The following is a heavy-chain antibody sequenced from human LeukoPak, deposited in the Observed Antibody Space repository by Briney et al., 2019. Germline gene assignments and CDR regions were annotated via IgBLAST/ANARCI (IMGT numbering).Heavy chain of an antibody. CDR1: GFTFSMYS. CDR2: INDRGGYI. J-gene: IGHJ4*02. CDR3: VRERDRGIEVADDFDY. Sequence: GGSLRLSCAASGFTFSMYSMAWVRQAPGKGLEWVSVINDRGGYIQDADSVKGRFTISRDNSQNTLFLQVNSLRAEDTAVYYCVRERDRGIEVADDFDYWGQGTLVTVSS. D-gene: IGHD6-19*01. V-gene: IGHV3-23*01.